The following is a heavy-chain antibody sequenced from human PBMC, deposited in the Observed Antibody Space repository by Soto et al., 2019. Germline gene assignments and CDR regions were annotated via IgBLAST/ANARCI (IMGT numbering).Heavy chain of an antibody. V-gene: IGHV4-34*01. CDR2: INHSGST. CDR3: ARGVVITPSNWFDP. CDR1: GGSFSGYY. D-gene: IGHD3-22*01. J-gene: IGHJ5*02. Sequence: SETLSLTCAVYGGSFSGYYWSWIRQPPGKGLEWIGEINHSGSTNYNPSLKSRVTISVDTSKNQFSLKLSSVTAADTAVYYCARGVVITPSNWFDPWGQGTLVTVSS.